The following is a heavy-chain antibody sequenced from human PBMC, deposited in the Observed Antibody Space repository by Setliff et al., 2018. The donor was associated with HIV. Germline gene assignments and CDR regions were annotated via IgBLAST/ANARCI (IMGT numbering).Heavy chain of an antibody. D-gene: IGHD6-6*01. Sequence: SVKVSCKASGGTFTTHSISWVRQAPGQGLEWLGVITPLLAMEKYAQTFQGRVTITADESTTTAYMELSGLRSDDTATYYCARDLFGPWYSGSSGLAYWGQGTQVTVSS. CDR1: GGTFTTHS. J-gene: IGHJ4*02. V-gene: IGHV1-69*10. CDR3: ARDLFGPWYSGSSGLAY. CDR2: ITPLLAME.